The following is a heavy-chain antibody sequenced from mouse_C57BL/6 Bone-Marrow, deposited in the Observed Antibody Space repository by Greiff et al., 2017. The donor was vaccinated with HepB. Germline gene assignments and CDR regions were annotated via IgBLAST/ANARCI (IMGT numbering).Heavy chain of an antibody. Sequence: DVKLVESGGGLVQPKGSLKLSCAASGFTFNTYAMHWVRQAPGKGLEWVARIRSKSSNYATYYADSVKDRFTISRDDSQSMLYLQMNNLKTEDTAMYYCVRDERGLRRGDYYAMDYWGQGTSVTVSS. V-gene: IGHV10-3*01. CDR2: IRSKSSNYAT. J-gene: IGHJ4*01. D-gene: IGHD2-2*01. CDR1: GFTFNTYA. CDR3: VRDERGLRRGDYYAMDY.